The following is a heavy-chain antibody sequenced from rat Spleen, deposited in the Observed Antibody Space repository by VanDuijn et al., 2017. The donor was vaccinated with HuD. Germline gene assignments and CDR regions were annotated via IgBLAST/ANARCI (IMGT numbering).Heavy chain of an antibody. Sequence: EVQLVESDGGLVQPGRSLKLSCAASGFTFNNYGMAWVRQGPTKGLEWVATISYGDRSGHSSTYYRDSVKGRFTISRDNAKSTLYLQMNSLRSADTATYYCARRGYNNCWYCDFWGPGTMVTVSS. CDR2: ISYGDRSGHSST. CDR1: GFTFNNYG. D-gene: IGHD1-10*01. V-gene: IGHV5-29*01. J-gene: IGHJ1*01. CDR3: ARRGYNNCWYCDF.